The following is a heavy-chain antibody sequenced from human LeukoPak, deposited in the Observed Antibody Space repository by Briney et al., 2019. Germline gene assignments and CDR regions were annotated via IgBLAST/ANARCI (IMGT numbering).Heavy chain of an antibody. CDR3: AKERYDSSGYQHFDY. V-gene: IGHV3-23*01. CDR2: ISGSGGST. D-gene: IGHD3-22*01. Sequence: PGGSLRLSCAASGSTFSSYAMSWVRQAPGKGLEWVSAISGSGGSTYYADSVKGRFTISRDNSKNTLYLQMNSLRAEDTAVYYCAKERYDSSGYQHFDYWGQGTLVTVSS. CDR1: GSTFSSYA. J-gene: IGHJ4*02.